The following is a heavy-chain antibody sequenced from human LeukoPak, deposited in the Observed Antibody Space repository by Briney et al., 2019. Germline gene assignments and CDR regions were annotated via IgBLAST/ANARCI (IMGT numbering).Heavy chain of an antibody. D-gene: IGHD5-18*01. CDR1: GGSISSGSYY. V-gene: IGHV4-61*02. J-gene: IGHJ6*03. CDR3: AREALDTAMAPPYYYYYYMDV. CDR2: IYTSGST. Sequence: KASETLSLTCTVSGGSISSGSYYWSWIRQPAGKGLEWIGRIYTSGSTNYNPSLKSRVTISVDTSKNQFSLKLSSVTAADTAVYYCAREALDTAMAPPYYYYYYMDVWGKGTTVTISS.